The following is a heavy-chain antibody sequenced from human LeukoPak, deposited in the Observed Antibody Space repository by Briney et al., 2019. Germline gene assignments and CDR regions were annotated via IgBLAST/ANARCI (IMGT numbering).Heavy chain of an antibody. CDR2: INPNSGGT. CDR1: GYTFTSYG. V-gene: IGHV1-2*02. Sequence: ASVKVSCKASGYTFTSYGISWVRQAPGQGLEWMGWINPNSGGTNYAQKFQGRVTMTRDTSISTAYMELSRLRSDDTAVYYCASVGYYYDSSGYWVDYWGQGTLVTVSS. CDR3: ASVGYYYDSSGYWVDY. D-gene: IGHD3-22*01. J-gene: IGHJ4*02.